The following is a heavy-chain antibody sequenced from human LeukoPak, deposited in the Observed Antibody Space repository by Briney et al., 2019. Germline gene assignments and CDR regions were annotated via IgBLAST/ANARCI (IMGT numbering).Heavy chain of an antibody. J-gene: IGHJ5*02. CDR3: ARDQYGDYDNWFDP. D-gene: IGHD4-17*01. CDR2: ISYDGSNK. V-gene: IGHV3-30*04. CDR1: GFTFSSYA. Sequence: GGSLRLSCAASGFTFSSYAMHWVRQAPGKGLEWVAVISYDGSNKYYADSVKGQFTISRDNSKNTLYLQMNSLRAEDTAVYYCARDQYGDYDNWFDPWGQGTLVTVSS.